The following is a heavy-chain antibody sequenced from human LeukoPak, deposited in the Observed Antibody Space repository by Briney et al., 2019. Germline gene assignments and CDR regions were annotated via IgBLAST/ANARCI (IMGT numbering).Heavy chain of an antibody. D-gene: IGHD4-17*01. CDR3: ASIRSTVTTGSFDY. Sequence: PGGSPRLSCAASGFTFSSYSMNWVRQAPGKGLEWVSYISSSSSTIYYADSVKGRFTISRDNAKNSLYLQMNSLRAEDTAVYYCASIRSTVTTGSFDYWGQGTLVTVSS. J-gene: IGHJ4*02. V-gene: IGHV3-48*04. CDR1: GFTFSSYS. CDR2: ISSSSSTI.